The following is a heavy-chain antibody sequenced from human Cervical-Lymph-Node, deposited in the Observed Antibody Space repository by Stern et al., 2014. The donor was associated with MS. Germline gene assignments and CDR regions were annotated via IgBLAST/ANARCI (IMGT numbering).Heavy chain of an antibody. CDR3: ARGPRGLRWFDP. V-gene: IGHV4-61*02. J-gene: IGHJ5*02. CDR1: GGSLSSGTYY. Sequence: VQLEESGPGLVKPSQTLSLTCTVSGGSLSSGTYYWNWIRQPAGRGLEWIGRLYTSGTIHSNPSLKSGVIISVDTAKNQSPRKLSSGTAADTAVYYGARGPRGLRWFDPWGQGTLVTVSS. D-gene: IGHD3-10*01. CDR2: LYTSGTI.